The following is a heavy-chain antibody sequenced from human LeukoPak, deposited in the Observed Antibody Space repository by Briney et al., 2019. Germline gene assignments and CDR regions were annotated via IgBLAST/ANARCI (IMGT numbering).Heavy chain of an antibody. D-gene: IGHD1-1*01. V-gene: IGHV3-7*04. J-gene: IGHJ5*02. Sequence: GGSLRLSCAASGFTFSSYWMSWVRQAPGKGLEWVATINQDGGGKYYVDSVKGRFTISRDNAKNSLHLQMSSLRAKDTAVYYCARVRTGTTNWFDPWGQGTLVTVSS. CDR2: INQDGGGK. CDR3: ARVRTGTTNWFDP. CDR1: GFTFSSYW.